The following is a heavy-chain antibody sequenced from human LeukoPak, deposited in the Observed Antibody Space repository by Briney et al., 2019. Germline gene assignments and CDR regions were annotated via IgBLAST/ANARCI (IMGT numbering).Heavy chain of an antibody. V-gene: IGHV3-21*01. Sequence: PGGSLRLSCAASGFTFSNYNMNWVRQAPGRGLDWVSSVSSSSSYIYYADSVRGRFTISRDNAKNSLYLQMNSLRPEDTAVYYCARDSISNGWSLYYFDYWGQGTLVTVSS. D-gene: IGHD6-19*01. CDR3: ARDSISNGWSLYYFDY. CDR2: VSSSSSYI. J-gene: IGHJ4*02. CDR1: GFTFSNYN.